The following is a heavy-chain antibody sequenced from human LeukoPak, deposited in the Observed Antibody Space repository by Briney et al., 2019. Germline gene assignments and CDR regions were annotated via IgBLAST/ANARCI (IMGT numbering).Heavy chain of an antibody. J-gene: IGHJ4*02. CDR2: IHKDGSST. V-gene: IGHV3-74*01. D-gene: IGHD3-10*01. CDR1: GFTFSSKW. CDR3: AREAYGSGNYYSDY. Sequence: GGPLRLSCAASGFTFSSKWMQWVRQAPGKGVVWVSRIHKDGSSTIYADSVKGRFTISRDNAKNTLYLQMNSLRAEDTAMYYCAREAYGSGNYYSDYWGQGTLVTVSS.